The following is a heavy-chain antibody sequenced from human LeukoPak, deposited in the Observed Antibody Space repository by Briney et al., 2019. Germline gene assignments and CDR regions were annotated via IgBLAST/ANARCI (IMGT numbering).Heavy chain of an antibody. Sequence: PGGSLSLSFAASGFTFSSYAMSWVRQAPGKGLEWVSAISGSGDSTYYADSVKGRFTISRDNAKNSLYLQMSSLRAEDTALYYCAKARSYYGSGSWVDYWGQGTLVTVSS. CDR1: GFTFSSYA. V-gene: IGHV3-23*01. CDR3: AKARSYYGSGSWVDY. J-gene: IGHJ4*02. D-gene: IGHD3-10*01. CDR2: ISGSGDST.